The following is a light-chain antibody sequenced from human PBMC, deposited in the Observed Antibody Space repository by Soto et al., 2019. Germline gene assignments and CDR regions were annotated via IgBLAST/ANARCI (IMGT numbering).Light chain of an antibody. J-gene: IGKJ1*01. CDR1: QSIAAS. Sequence: DVQMTQSPSTLSASVGYSFTITCRASQSIAASLAWYQLKPGEAPKLLIYDVSNLESGVPSRFSGSGSGTEFSLTIRSLHPDDFATYYCQQYDYSRTFGQGTKVEIK. V-gene: IGKV1-5*01. CDR2: DVS. CDR3: QQYDYSRT.